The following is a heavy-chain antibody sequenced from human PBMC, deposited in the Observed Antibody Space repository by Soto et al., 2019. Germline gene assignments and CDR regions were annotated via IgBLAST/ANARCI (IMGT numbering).Heavy chain of an antibody. D-gene: IGHD5-18*01. CDR1: GGSISSYY. CDR2: IYSSGSS. V-gene: IGHV4-59*01. CDR3: ARGKSLGYFVYFDS. J-gene: IGHJ4*02. Sequence: SETLSITCTVSGGSISSYYWSWIRQPPGKGLEWIGYIYSSGSSNYNPSLKSRVTISVDTSKNQFSLKLSSVTAADTAVYYCARGKSLGYFVYFDSWGQVTLVTVS.